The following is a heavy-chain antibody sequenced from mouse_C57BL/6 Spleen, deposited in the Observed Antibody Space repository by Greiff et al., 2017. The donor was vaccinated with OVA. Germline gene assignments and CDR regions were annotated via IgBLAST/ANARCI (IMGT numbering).Heavy chain of an antibody. Sequence: VQLQQPGAELVKPGASVKLSCKASGYTFTSYWMQWVNQRPGQGLEWIGEIDPSDSYTNYNQKFKGKATLTVDTSSSTAYMQLSSLTSEDSAVYYCASNKRYYAMDYWGQGTSVTVSS. J-gene: IGHJ4*01. CDR2: IDPSDSYT. CDR3: ASNKRYYAMDY. V-gene: IGHV1-50*01. CDR1: GYTFTSYW.